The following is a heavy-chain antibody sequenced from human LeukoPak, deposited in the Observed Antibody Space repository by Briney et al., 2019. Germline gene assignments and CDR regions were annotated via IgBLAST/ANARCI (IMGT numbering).Heavy chain of an antibody. V-gene: IGHV3-74*01. D-gene: IGHD5-12*01. J-gene: IGHJ4*02. CDR3: ARDREVATVFDY. Sequence: GGSLRLSCAASGFTLRSYWMHWVRQAPGKGLVWVSRINIDGRSTSYADSVKGRFTISRDNAKNTLYLQMNSLRVEDTAVYYRARDREVATVFDYWGQGTLVTVSS. CDR2: INIDGRST. CDR1: GFTLRSYW.